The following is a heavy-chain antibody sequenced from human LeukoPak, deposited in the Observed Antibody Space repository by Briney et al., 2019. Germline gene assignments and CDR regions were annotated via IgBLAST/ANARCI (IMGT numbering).Heavy chain of an antibody. CDR3: AREGGYSYGDAPLHFDY. J-gene: IGHJ4*02. V-gene: IGHV1-69*13. CDR2: IIPIFGTA. CDR1: GGTFSSYA. D-gene: IGHD5-18*01. Sequence: SVKVSCKASGGTFSSYAISWVRQAPGQGLVWMGGIIPIFGTANYAQKFQGRVTITADESTSTAYMELSSLRSEDTAVYYCAREGGYSYGDAPLHFDYWGQGTLVTVSS.